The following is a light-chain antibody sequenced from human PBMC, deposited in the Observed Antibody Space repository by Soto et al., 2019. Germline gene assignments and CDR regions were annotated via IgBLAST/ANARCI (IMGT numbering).Light chain of an antibody. Sequence: DIQMTQSPSSLSASVGDRVTITCRASQSISSFLNWYQQKPGKAPNLLIYAASSLQSGVPSRFSGSGSGTDFPLTISSLLPADFATYSCHQTYRNPCTFGQANKRE. CDR3: HQTYRNPCT. J-gene: IGKJ2*02. V-gene: IGKV1-39*01. CDR1: QSISSF. CDR2: AAS.